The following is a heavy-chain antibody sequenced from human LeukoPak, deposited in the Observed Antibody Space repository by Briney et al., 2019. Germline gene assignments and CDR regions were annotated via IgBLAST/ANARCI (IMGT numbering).Heavy chain of an antibody. J-gene: IGHJ4*02. Sequence: GGSLRLSCAASVFTFSSYAMSWVRQAPGKGVEWVSAISGSGGSTYYADSVKGRFTISRDNSKNTLYLQMNSLRAEDTAVYYCAKDPGYSSGWYVFDYWGQGTLVTVSS. V-gene: IGHV3-23*01. D-gene: IGHD6-19*01. CDR1: VFTFSSYA. CDR2: ISGSGGST. CDR3: AKDPGYSSGWYVFDY.